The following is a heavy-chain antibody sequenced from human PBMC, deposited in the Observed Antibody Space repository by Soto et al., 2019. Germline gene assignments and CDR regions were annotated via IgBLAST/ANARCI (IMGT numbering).Heavy chain of an antibody. D-gene: IGHD3-22*01. J-gene: IGHJ4*02. CDR1: GGSFSGYY. CDR3: AHEPNYYDSSGYYDY. Sequence: TLSLTCAVYGGSFSGYYWSWIRQPPGKGLEWIGEINHSGSTNYNPSLKSRVTISVDTSKNQFSLKLSSVTAADTAVYYCAHEPNYYDSSGYYDYWGQGTLVTVSS. V-gene: IGHV4-34*01. CDR2: INHSGST.